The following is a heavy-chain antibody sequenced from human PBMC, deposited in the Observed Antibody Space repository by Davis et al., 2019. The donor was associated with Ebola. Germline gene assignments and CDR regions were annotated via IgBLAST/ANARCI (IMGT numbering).Heavy chain of an antibody. Sequence: GGSLRLSCAASGFTFSSYAMSWVRQAPGKGLEWVSYISASGTIIYYADSVKGRFTISRDNAKNSLTLQMNSLRAEDTAVYYCARSDYGYWGQGTLVTVSS. CDR2: ISASGTII. D-gene: IGHD4-17*01. CDR1: GFTFSSYA. J-gene: IGHJ4*02. V-gene: IGHV3-48*04. CDR3: ARSDYGY.